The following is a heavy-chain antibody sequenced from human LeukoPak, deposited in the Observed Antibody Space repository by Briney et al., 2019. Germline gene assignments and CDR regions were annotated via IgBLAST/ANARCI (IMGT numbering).Heavy chain of an antibody. D-gene: IGHD5-24*01. Sequence: KPSGTLSRTCTVSGYSISSGYFWVWFRQPPGKGLEWIGSIYHSGNTYYSPSLKSRVIISVDTSKNEFSLKMSSVIAADTAVYYCAKTREMPTMGSCDYWGQGIPVTVSS. V-gene: IGHV4-38-2*02. J-gene: IGHJ4*02. CDR3: AKTREMPTMGSCDY. CDR1: GYSISSGYF. CDR2: IYHSGNT.